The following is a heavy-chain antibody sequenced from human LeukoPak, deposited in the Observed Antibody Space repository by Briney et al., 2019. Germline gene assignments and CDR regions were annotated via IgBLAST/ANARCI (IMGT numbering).Heavy chain of an antibody. CDR2: ISFDGSNK. J-gene: IGHJ4*02. CDR1: GFTFSSYA. Sequence: GGSLRLSCAASGFTFSSYAMHWVRQAPGKGLEWVAVISFDGSNKYYADSVKGRFTISRDNSKNTLYLQMNSLRTEDTAVYYCARDLGFTYYFDYWGQGTLVTVSS. CDR3: ARDLGFTYYFDY. V-gene: IGHV3-30-3*01. D-gene: IGHD3-16*01.